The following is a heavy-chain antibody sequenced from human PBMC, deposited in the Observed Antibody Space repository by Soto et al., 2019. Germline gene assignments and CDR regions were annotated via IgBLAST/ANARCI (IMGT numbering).Heavy chain of an antibody. J-gene: IGHJ5*02. CDR2: ARNKAHGYTT. V-gene: IGHV3-72*01. CDR3: AAGVTILNWFDP. Sequence: SLRLSCAASGFTFSDHHMDWVRQAPGKGLEWVGRARNKAHGYTTAYAASLKGRFTISRDDSKNSLSLQMNSLKTEDTAVYYCAAGVTILNWFDPWGQGTLVTVSS. CDR1: GFTFSDHH. D-gene: IGHD3-3*01.